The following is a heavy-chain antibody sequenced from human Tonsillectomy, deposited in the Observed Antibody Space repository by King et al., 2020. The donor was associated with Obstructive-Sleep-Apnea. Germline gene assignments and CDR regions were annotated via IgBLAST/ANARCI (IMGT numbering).Heavy chain of an antibody. Sequence: VQLVESGGGLVQPGGSLRLSCAASGFTFNSYAMNWVRQAPGKGLEWVSGVSGSGDNTFYADSVKGRFTISRDNSKRTLYLQMNSLRAEDTAVYYCAKDIFTNGVCTYDYWGQGTLVTVSS. CDR2: VSGSGDNT. V-gene: IGHV3-23*04. J-gene: IGHJ4*02. CDR1: GFTFNSYA. CDR3: AKDIFTNGVCTYDY. D-gene: IGHD2-8*01.